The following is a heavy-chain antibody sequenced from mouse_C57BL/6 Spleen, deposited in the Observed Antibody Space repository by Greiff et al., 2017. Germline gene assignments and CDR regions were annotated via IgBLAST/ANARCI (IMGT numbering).Heavy chain of an antibody. J-gene: IGHJ2*01. CDR1: GYTFTSYW. CDR3: ARDYFDY. V-gene: IGHV1-59*01. Sequence: VKLQQPGAELVRPGTSVKLSCKASGYTFTSYWMHWVKQRPGQGLEWIGVIDPSDSYTNYNQKFKGKATLTVDTSSSTAYMQLSSLTSEDSAVXYCARDYFDYWGQGTTLTVSS. CDR2: IDPSDSYT.